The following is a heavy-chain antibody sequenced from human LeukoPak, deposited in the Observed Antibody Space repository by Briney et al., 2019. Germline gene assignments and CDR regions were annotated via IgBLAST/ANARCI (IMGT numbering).Heavy chain of an antibody. Sequence: GGSLRLSCAASGFTFSSYAMSWVRQAPGKGLEWVSAISGSGGSTYYADSVKGRFTISRDNSKNTLYLQMNSLRAEDTAVYYCAKDQVGDFWSGLGVSNMDVWGKGTTVTVSS. CDR1: GFTFSSYA. CDR2: ISGSGGST. V-gene: IGHV3-23*01. D-gene: IGHD3-3*01. CDR3: AKDQVGDFWSGLGVSNMDV. J-gene: IGHJ6*03.